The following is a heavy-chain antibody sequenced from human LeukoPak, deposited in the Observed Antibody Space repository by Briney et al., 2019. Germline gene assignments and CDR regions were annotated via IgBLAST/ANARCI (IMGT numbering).Heavy chain of an antibody. CDR1: GFTLSRYW. V-gene: IGHV3-7*01. Sequence: GGSLRLSCAASGFTLSRYWMSWVRQAPGKGLEWVANINEDGGERHYVDTVKGRFTISRDNAKNSLYLQMNSLRAEDTAVYYCARELWLGPGRYNWFDPWGQGTLVTVSS. CDR2: INEDGGER. D-gene: IGHD6-19*01. J-gene: IGHJ5*02. CDR3: ARELWLGPGRYNWFDP.